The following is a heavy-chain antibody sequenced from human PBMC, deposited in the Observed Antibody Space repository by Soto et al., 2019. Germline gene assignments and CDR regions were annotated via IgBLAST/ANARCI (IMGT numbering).Heavy chain of an antibody. CDR2: IYYSGST. CDR3: ARASGVVMDFDY. CDR1: GGSINSGGFY. Sequence: SETLSLTCTVSGGSINSGGFYWSWIRQHPGKGLEWIGYIYYSGSTYYNPSLQGRVTMTTDTSTSTAYMELRSLRSDDTAVYYCARASGVVMDFDYWGQGTLVTVSS. J-gene: IGHJ4*02. V-gene: IGHV4-31*03. D-gene: IGHD3-3*01.